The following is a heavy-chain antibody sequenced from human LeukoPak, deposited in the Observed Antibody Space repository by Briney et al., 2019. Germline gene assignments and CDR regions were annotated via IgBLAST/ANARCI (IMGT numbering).Heavy chain of an antibody. V-gene: IGHV3-33*06. CDR3: AKDTGSSSWYCLLDY. Sequence: PGGSLRLSCAASGFTFSSYGMHWVRQAPGKGLEWVAVIWYDGSNKYYADSVKGRFTISRGNSKNTLYQQMNSLRAEDTAVYYCAKDTGSSSWYCLLDYWGQGTLVTVSS. J-gene: IGHJ4*02. CDR1: GFTFSSYG. CDR2: IWYDGSNK. D-gene: IGHD6-13*01.